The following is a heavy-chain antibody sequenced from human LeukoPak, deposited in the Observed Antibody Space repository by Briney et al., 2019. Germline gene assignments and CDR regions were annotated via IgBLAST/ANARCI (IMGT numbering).Heavy chain of an antibody. CDR2: IKQDGSEK. D-gene: IGHD3-9*01. V-gene: IGHV3-7*01. J-gene: IGHJ6*03. Sequence: PGGSLRLSCAASGFTFSSYWMSWVRQAPGKGLEWVANIKQDGSEKYYVDSVKGRFTISRDNAKNSVYLQMNSLRAEDTAVYYCARLLRYGYYYMDVWGKGTTVTVSS. CDR3: ARLLRYGYYYMDV. CDR1: GFTFSSYW.